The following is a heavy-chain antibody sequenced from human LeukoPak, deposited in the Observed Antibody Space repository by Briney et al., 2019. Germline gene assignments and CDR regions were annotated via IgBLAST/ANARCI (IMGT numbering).Heavy chain of an antibody. Sequence: ASVKVSCKASGYSFSNYAIHWVRQAPGQRLEWMGWINAGTGNTKYSQKLQGRVTIIRDKFATTAYMELSRLRSEDTAIYYCARGGGLPFDYWGQGALVTVSS. J-gene: IGHJ4*02. CDR1: GYSFSNYA. V-gene: IGHV1-3*01. CDR3: ARGGGLPFDY. D-gene: IGHD3-3*01. CDR2: INAGTGNT.